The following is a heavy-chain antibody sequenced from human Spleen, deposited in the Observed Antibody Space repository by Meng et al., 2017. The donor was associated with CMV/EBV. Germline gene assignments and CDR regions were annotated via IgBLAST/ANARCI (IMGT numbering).Heavy chain of an antibody. CDR1: GYNFTNYW. CDR3: ARLSGNYYNHLDY. V-gene: IGHV5-51*01. CDR2: IYPDDSDT. Sequence: GESLKISCKGSGYNFTNYWIGWVRQVPGKGLEWMGIIYPDDSDTRYSPSFQGQVTISADTSISTAYLQWNYLRASDTAMYYCARLSGNYYNHLDYWGQGTLVTVSS. J-gene: IGHJ4*02. D-gene: IGHD1-26*01.